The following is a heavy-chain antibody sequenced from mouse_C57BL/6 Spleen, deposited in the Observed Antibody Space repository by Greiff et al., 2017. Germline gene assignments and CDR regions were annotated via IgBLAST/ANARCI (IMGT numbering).Heavy chain of an antibody. J-gene: IGHJ2*01. V-gene: IGHV14-2*01. Sequence: EVKLQESGAELVKPGASVKLSCTASGFNIKDYYMHWVKQRTEQGLEWIGRIDPEDGEPKSAPKFQGKATITADTSSNTAYLQLSSLTTEDTAVYYCDRGSYYLDDWGKGTTLTVSS. CDR2: IDPEDGEP. CDR1: GFNIKDYY. CDR3: DRGSYYLDD.